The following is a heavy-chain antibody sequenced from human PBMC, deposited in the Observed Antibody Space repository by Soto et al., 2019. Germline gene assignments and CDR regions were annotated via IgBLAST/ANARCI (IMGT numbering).Heavy chain of an antibody. Sequence: TLSLTCTVSGGSISSGDYYWSWIRQPPGKGLEWIGYIYYSGSTYYNPSLKSRVTISVDTSKNQFSLKLSPVTAADTAVYYCARDDYVWGSYRPHGAFDIWGQGTMVTVSS. D-gene: IGHD3-16*02. CDR2: IYYSGST. CDR1: GGSISSGDYY. J-gene: IGHJ3*02. V-gene: IGHV4-30-4*01. CDR3: ARDDYVWGSYRPHGAFDI.